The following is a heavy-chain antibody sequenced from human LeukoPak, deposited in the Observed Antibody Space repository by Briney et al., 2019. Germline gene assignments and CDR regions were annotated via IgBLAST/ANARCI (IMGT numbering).Heavy chain of an antibody. D-gene: IGHD1-26*01. CDR1: GDSIGSSSYY. J-gene: IGHJ5*01. CDR2: IFYSGST. V-gene: IGHV4-39*07. Sequence: SETLSLTCNVSGDSIGSSSYYWGWIRQTPEKGLEWIGSIFYSGSTYYTLSLKSRVTMSLDTSKNQFSLRLTSVTAADTAVYYCARQVAIVEPTDPNWFDSRGQGTLVTVSS. CDR3: ARQVAIVEPTDPNWFDS.